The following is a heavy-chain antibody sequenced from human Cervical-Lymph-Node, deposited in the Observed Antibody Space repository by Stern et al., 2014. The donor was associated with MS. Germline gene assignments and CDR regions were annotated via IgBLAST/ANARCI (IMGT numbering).Heavy chain of an antibody. Sequence: MQLVESGAEVKKPGSSVQVSCKASGGTFSSDGINWVRQAPGQGLEWMGGIIPAFGTTNSAQKFQGRLKISADESMSTAYMELSSLSSEDTALYYCATTFRWGQGTLITVSS. CDR3: ATTFR. CDR2: IIPAFGTT. V-gene: IGHV1-69*01. J-gene: IGHJ4*02. D-gene: IGHD2/OR15-2a*01. CDR1: GGTFSSDG.